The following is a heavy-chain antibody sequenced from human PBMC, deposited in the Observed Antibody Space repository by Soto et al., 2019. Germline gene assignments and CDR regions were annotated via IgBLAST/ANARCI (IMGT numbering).Heavy chain of an antibody. Sequence: VASVKVSCKVSGYTLTELSMHWVRQAPGKGLEWMGGFDPEDGETIYAQKFQGRVTMTEDTSTDTAYMELSSLRSEDTAVYYCSRVDPGETSPFDHWGQGTLVTVSS. V-gene: IGHV1-24*01. CDR1: GYTLTELS. CDR2: FDPEDGET. J-gene: IGHJ4*02. D-gene: IGHD3-10*01. CDR3: SRVDPGETSPFDH.